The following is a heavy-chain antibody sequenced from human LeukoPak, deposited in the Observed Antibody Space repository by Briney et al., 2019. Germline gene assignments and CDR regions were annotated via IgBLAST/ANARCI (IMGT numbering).Heavy chain of an antibody. J-gene: IGHJ4*02. CDR1: GYTFSDYY. CDR3: ARDPSYSSGWGSFDY. CDR2: INPNSGGT. Sequence: ASVKVSCKASGYTFSDYYIHWVRQAPGQGLEWMGWINPNSGGTNFVQKLQGRVTVTRDTSISTVYMELSRLRSDDTAVYYCARDPSYSSGWGSFDYWGQGTLVTVSS. V-gene: IGHV1-2*02. D-gene: IGHD6-19*01.